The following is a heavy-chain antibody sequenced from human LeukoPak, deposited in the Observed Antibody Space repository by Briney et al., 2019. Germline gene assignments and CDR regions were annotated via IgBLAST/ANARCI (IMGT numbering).Heavy chain of an antibody. D-gene: IGHD6-13*01. CDR3: ARTPWTYPYSSSWYDYYYYYMDV. V-gene: IGHV4-61*02. CDR2: IYTSGST. Sequence: PSETLSLTCTVSGGSISSGSYYWSWIRQPAGKGLEWIGRIYTSGSTNYNPSLKSRVTISVDTSKNQFSLKLSSVTAADTAVYYCARTPWTYPYSSSWYDYYYYYMDVWGKGTTVTISS. J-gene: IGHJ6*03. CDR1: GGSISSGSYY.